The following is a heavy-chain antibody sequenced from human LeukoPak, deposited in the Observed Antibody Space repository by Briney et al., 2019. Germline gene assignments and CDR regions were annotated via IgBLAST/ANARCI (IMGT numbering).Heavy chain of an antibody. CDR1: GFTFSSYW. J-gene: IGHJ4*02. V-gene: IGHV3-74*01. Sequence: PGGSLRLSCAASGFTFSSYWMHWVRHAPGKGLVWVSRINSDGSSTSYADSVKGRFTISRDNAKNTLYLQMNSLRAEDTAVYYCARDLFIGNSGYDSPLGDWGQGTLVTVSS. D-gene: IGHD5-12*01. CDR3: ARDLFIGNSGYDSPLGD. CDR2: INSDGSST.